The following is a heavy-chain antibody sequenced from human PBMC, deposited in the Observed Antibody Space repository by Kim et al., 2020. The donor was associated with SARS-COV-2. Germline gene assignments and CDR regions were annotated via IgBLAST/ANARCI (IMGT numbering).Heavy chain of an antibody. V-gene: IGHV1-69*13. CDR3: ARGSSSWIQLDY. Sequence: SVKVSCKASGGTFSSYAISWVRQAPGQGLEWMGGIIPIFGTANYAQKFQGRVTITADESTSTAYMELSSLRSEDTAVYYCARGSSSWIQLDYWGQGTLVTVSS. CDR2: IIPIFGTA. D-gene: IGHD6-13*01. J-gene: IGHJ4*02. CDR1: GGTFSSYA.